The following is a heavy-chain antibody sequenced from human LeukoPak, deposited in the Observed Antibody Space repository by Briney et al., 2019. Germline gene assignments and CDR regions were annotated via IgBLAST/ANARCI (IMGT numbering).Heavy chain of an antibody. CDR2: ISASSSI. CDR3: AKGSYYDSRGYYYFDY. D-gene: IGHD3-22*01. V-gene: IGHV3-23*01. Sequence: PGGSLRLSCAASGFTFSSYAMNWVRQAPGKGLEWVSGISASSSIYYADSVKGRFTISRDNSKNTLYLQVNSLRADDTAVYYCAKGSYYDSRGYYYFDYWGQGTLVTVSS. J-gene: IGHJ4*02. CDR1: GFTFSSYA.